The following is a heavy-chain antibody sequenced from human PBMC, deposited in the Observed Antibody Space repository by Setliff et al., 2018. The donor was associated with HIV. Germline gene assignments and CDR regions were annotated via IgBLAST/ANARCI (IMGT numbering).Heavy chain of an antibody. Sequence: ASVKVSCKASGYTFTSYAMHWVRQAPGQRLEWMGWINAGNGNTKYSQKSQGRVTITRDTSASTAYMELSSLRSEDTAVYYCARDGGDTAMVSYYYYYYMDVWGKGTTVTVSS. V-gene: IGHV1-3*01. D-gene: IGHD5-18*01. CDR1: GYTFTSYA. CDR3: ARDGGDTAMVSYYYYYYMDV. J-gene: IGHJ6*03. CDR2: INAGNGNT.